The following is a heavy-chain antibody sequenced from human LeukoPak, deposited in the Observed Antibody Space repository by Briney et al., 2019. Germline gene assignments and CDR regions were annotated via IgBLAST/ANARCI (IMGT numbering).Heavy chain of an antibody. D-gene: IGHD3-16*02. CDR1: GGSISSYY. Sequence: SETLSLTCTVSGGSISSYYWSWIRQPPGKGLEWIGYIYYSGSTNYNPSLKSRVTISVDTSKNQFSLKLSSVTAADTAVYYCAGSRDVMITFGGVIVFWGQGTLVTVSS. CDR2: IYYSGST. J-gene: IGHJ4*02. V-gene: IGHV4-59*01. CDR3: AGSRDVMITFGGVIVF.